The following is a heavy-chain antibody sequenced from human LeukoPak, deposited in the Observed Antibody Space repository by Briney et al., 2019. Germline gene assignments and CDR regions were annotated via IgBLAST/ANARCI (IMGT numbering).Heavy chain of an antibody. Sequence: PGGSLRLSCAASGFTFSDYYMSWIRQAPGKGLEWVSSISISGSTIYYADSVKGRFTISRDNSKNTLYLQMISLRAEDTAVYYCARDHRGYADYFDYWGQGTLVTVSS. CDR1: GFTFSDYY. CDR2: ISISGSTI. D-gene: IGHD6-25*01. J-gene: IGHJ4*02. V-gene: IGHV3-11*01. CDR3: ARDHRGYADYFDY.